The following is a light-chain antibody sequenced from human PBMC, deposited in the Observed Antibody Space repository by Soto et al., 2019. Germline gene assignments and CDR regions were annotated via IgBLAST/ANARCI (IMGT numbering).Light chain of an antibody. Sequence: EIVLTQSPATLSLSPGERATLSCSASQSVDTFLAWYQQKPGRTPRLLIYDTSNRATGIPPRFSGSGSGTDFTLTISRLEPEDFAVYYCQVRTEWPPFMYSFGQGTKLEVK. CDR2: DTS. CDR3: QVRTEWPPFMYS. CDR1: QSVDTF. V-gene: IGKV3-11*01. J-gene: IGKJ2*01.